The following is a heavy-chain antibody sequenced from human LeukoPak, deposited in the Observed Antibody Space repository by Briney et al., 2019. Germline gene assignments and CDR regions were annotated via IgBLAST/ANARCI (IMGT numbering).Heavy chain of an antibody. V-gene: IGHV1-46*01. CDR3: AREGVYCSSTSCHRRGMDV. J-gene: IGHJ6*02. CDR1: GYTFTNYY. CDR2: INPSGGST. D-gene: IGHD2-2*02. Sequence: ASVKVSCKASGYTFTNYYMHWVRQAPGQGFEWMGIINPSGGSTSYAQKFQGRVTMTRDASTSTVYMELSSLRSEDTAVYYCAREGVYCSSTSCHRRGMDVWGQGATVTVSS.